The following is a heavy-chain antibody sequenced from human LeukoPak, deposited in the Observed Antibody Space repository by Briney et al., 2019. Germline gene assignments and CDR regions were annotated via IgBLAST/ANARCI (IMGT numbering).Heavy chain of an antibody. CDR3: ARDTRTTVGLVYNYYYMDV. Sequence: PGGSLSLSCAASGFTFSSYSMNWVRQAPGKGLEWVSYISSSSSTIYYADSVKGRFTISRDNAKNSLYLQMNSLRAEDTAVYYCARDTRTTVGLVYNYYYMDVWGKGTTVTVSS. CDR1: GFTFSSYS. CDR2: ISSSSSTI. V-gene: IGHV3-48*04. J-gene: IGHJ6*03. D-gene: IGHD4-11*01.